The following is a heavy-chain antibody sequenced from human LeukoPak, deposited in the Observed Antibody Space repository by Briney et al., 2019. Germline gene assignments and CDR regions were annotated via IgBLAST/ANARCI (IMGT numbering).Heavy chain of an antibody. Sequence: GGSLRLSCVASEFTFSSHAMNWVRQAPGKGLEWVSSISGGGESTHYADSVKGRFTVSRDNSKNTLYLQINSLRGEDTAVYYCAKGKYSSGGVPDYWGQGTLVTVSS. V-gene: IGHV3-23*01. D-gene: IGHD6-19*01. CDR3: AKGKYSSGGVPDY. CDR1: EFTFSSHA. CDR2: ISGGGEST. J-gene: IGHJ4*02.